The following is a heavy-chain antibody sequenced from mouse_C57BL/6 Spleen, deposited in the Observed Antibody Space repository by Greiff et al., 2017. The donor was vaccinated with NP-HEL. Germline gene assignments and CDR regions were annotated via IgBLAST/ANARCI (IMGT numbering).Heavy chain of an antibody. CDR2: INPNYGTT. Sequence: EVQLKESGPELVKPGASVKISCKASGYSFTDYNMNWVKQSNGKSLEWIGVINPNYGTTSYNQKFKGKATLTVDQSSSTAYMQLNSLTSEDSAVYYCARGGAAQSPRAMDYWGQGTSVTVSS. V-gene: IGHV1-39*01. D-gene: IGHD3-2*02. CDR1: GYSFTDYN. CDR3: ARGGAAQSPRAMDY. J-gene: IGHJ4*01.